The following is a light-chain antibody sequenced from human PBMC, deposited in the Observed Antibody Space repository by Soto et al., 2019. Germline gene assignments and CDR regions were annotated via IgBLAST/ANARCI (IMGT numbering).Light chain of an antibody. J-gene: IGKJ1*01. Sequence: DLVMTQSPVSLTVDPGKPASMSCHMIRTVQHGNGYNYLDWYLQKPGQSPQLLIYLTSNRASGVPDRLSGSGSGTDFTLKISRVEAEDVGVYYCMQALQTPWTFGQGAKVDIK. V-gene: IGKV2-28*01. CDR1: RTVQHGNGYNY. CDR3: MQALQTPWT. CDR2: LTS.